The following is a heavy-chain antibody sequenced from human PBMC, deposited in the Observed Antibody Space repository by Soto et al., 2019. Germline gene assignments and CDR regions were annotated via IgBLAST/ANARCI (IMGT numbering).Heavy chain of an antibody. CDR2: INAGNGNT. J-gene: IGHJ4*02. V-gene: IGHV1-3*01. CDR3: ARDRVNCSGGSCYFCPFDY. CDR1: GYTFTSYA. D-gene: IGHD2-15*01. Sequence: ASVKVSCKASGYTFTSYAMHWVRQAPGQRLEWMGWINAGNGNTKYSQKFQGRVTITRDTSASTAYMELSSLRSEDTAVYYCARDRVNCSGGSCYFCPFDYWGQGTLVTVAS.